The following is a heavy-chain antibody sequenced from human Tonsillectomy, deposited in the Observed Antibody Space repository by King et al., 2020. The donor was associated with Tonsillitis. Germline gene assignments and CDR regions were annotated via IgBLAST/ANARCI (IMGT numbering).Heavy chain of an antibody. CDR1: GFTFSDYY. CDR2: ITGSSSST. V-gene: IGHV3-11*06. Sequence: QLVQSGGGLVKPGGSLRLSCAASGFTFSDYYMTWIRQAPGKGLEWVSYITGSSSSTNYADSVKGRFTISRDNAKNSLSLQMNSLRAEDTAVYYCARGGQNRRGYTFENGYFDLWGRGTLVTVSS. CDR3: ARGGQNRRGYTFENGYFDL. J-gene: IGHJ2*01. D-gene: IGHD5-18*01.